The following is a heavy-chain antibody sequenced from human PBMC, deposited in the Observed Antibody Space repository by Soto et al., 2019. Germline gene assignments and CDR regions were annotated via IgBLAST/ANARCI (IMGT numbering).Heavy chain of an antibody. D-gene: IGHD3-10*01. V-gene: IGHV3-23*01. CDR1: GFTFSGYA. Sequence: GGSLRLSCLASGFTFSGYAMTWVRHVPGRGLEWVSSLNGAGGSTYYADSVRGRFTISRDNSQNTLFLQMNRLTVDDTAIYYCAAPRDEYGSGISWFTYGMDVWGQGTTVTVSS. CDR2: LNGAGGST. CDR3: AAPRDEYGSGISWFTYGMDV. J-gene: IGHJ6*02.